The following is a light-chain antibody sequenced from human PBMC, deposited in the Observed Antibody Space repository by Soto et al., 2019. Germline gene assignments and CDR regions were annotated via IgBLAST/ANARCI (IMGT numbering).Light chain of an antibody. Sequence: QSVLTQPASVSGSSGQSITISCTGTSSDFGSYNLVSWYQQHPGKAPKLMIYEVSKRPSGVSNRFSGSKSGNTASLTISGLQAEDEADYYCCSYAGSSTFYVFGTGTKDTVL. J-gene: IGLJ1*01. CDR1: SSDFGSYNL. CDR3: CSYAGSSTFYV. CDR2: EVS. V-gene: IGLV2-23*02.